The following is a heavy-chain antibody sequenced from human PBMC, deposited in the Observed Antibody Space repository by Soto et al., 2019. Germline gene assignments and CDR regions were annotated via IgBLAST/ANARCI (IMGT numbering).Heavy chain of an antibody. D-gene: IGHD3-22*01. J-gene: IGHJ4*02. Sequence: SETLSLTCTVSGGSISSYYWSWIRQPPGKGLEWIGYIYYSGSTNYNPSLKSRVTISVDTSKNQFSLKLSSVTAADTAVYYCAGDYYDGSGYYGTYGYWGQGTLVTVSS. CDR1: GGSISSYY. CDR3: AGDYYDGSGYYGTYGY. V-gene: IGHV4-59*01. CDR2: IYYSGST.